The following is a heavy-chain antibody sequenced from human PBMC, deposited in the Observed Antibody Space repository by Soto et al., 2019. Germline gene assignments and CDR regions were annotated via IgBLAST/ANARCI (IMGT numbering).Heavy chain of an antibody. V-gene: IGHV4-31*01. CDR3: ARSALTAASV. CDR1: CASIRSGGYY. Sequence: QVQLQESGPGLVKPSQTLSLTCTDYCASIRSGGYYWSWIRQHPGKGLEWIGYVYYSGSTYYNTSIKSPVTLSVDTSTNQCSLTLSSVTAADTAVYYCARSALTAASVWGQGTTVTVSS. D-gene: IGHD3-16*01. J-gene: IGHJ6*01. CDR2: VYYSGST.